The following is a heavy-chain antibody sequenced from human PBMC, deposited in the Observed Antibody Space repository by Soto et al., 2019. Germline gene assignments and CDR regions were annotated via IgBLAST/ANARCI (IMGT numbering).Heavy chain of an antibody. CDR3: ARGEDILTGYHYFDY. Sequence: ASVKVSCKASGYTFTSYYMHWVRQAPGQGLEWMGIINPSGGSTSYAQKFQGRVTMTRETSTSTVYMELSSLRSEDTAVYYCARGEDILTGYHYFDYWGQGTLVTVYS. CDR2: INPSGGST. D-gene: IGHD3-9*01. CDR1: GYTFTSYY. V-gene: IGHV1-46*01. J-gene: IGHJ4*02.